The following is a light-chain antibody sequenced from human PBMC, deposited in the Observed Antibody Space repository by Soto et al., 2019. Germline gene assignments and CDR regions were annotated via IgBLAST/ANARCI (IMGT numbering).Light chain of an antibody. V-gene: IGLV2-14*01. CDR3: SSYTSSSTLDVV. CDR2: DVS. Sequence: HSALTQPASVSGSPGQSITISCTGTSSDVGGYNYVSWYQQHPGKAPKLIISDVSNRPSGVSNRFSGSKSGNTASLTISGRQAEDEADYDCSSYTSSSTLDVVFGGGTQLTV. CDR1: SSDVGGYNY. J-gene: IGLJ2*01.